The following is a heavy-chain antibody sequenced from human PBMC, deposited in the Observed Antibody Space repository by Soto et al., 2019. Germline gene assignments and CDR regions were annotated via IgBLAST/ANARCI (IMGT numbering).Heavy chain of an antibody. J-gene: IGHJ4*02. CDR3: ARSGDSSGYYYRDYYFDY. CDR2: INPSGGST. D-gene: IGHD3-22*01. V-gene: IGHV1-46*01. CDR1: GYTFTSYY. Sequence: ASVKVSCKASGYTFTSYYMHWVRQAPGQGLEWMGIINPSGGSTSYAQKFQGRVTMTRDTSTGTVYMELSSLRSEDTAVYYCARSGDSSGYYYRDYYFDYWGQGTLVNVSS.